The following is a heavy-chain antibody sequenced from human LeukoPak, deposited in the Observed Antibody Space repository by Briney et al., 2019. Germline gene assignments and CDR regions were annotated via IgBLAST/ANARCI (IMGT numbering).Heavy chain of an antibody. Sequence: ASVKVSCKASGYTFTSYYMHWVRQAPGQGLEWMGIINPSGGSTSYAQKFQGRVTMTRDTSINTAYMELSRLRSDDTAVYFCARDRMGSTTDYWGQGTLSASPQ. V-gene: IGHV1-46*01. J-gene: IGHJ4*02. CDR1: GYTFTSYY. D-gene: IGHD1-26*01. CDR2: INPSGGST. CDR3: ARDRMGSTTDY.